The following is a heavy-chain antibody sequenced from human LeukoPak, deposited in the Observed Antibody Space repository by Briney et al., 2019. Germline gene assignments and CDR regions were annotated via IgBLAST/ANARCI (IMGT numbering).Heavy chain of an antibody. J-gene: IGHJ4*02. V-gene: IGHV4-59*12. CDR2: IYYSGST. D-gene: IGHD6-19*01. Sequence: SETLSLTRTVSGGSMSPYLWGWIREPPGERLEWTGYIYYSGSTNYNPSLRSRVTISVDTSKNQFSLKLSSVTAADTAIYCCARAVSGRFDYWGQGTLVTVSS. CDR3: ARAVSGRFDY. CDR1: GGSMSPYL.